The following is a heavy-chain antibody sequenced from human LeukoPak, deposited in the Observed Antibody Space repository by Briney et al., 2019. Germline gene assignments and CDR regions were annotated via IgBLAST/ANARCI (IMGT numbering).Heavy chain of an antibody. Sequence: ASVKVSCKASGGTFSSYAISWVRQAPGQGLEWMGRIIPILGIANYAQKFQGRVTITADKSTSTAYMELSSLRSEDTAVYYCARGKYGDWYYFDYWGQGTLVTVSS. D-gene: IGHD4-17*01. CDR3: ARGKYGDWYYFDY. CDR1: GGTFSSYA. V-gene: IGHV1-69*04. J-gene: IGHJ4*02. CDR2: IIPILGIA.